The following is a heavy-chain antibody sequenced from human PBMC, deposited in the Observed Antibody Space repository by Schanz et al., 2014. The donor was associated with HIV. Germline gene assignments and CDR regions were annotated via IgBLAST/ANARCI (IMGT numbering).Heavy chain of an antibody. CDR2: INQDKSDK. J-gene: IGHJ4*02. D-gene: IGHD2-21*02. CDR1: GFAFSSSW. CDR3: VRGDPIGSF. V-gene: IGHV3-7*01. Sequence: EVQLVESGGGLVQPGKSLRLSCAASGFAFSSSWMHWVRQTPGKGLEWVAHINQDKSDKRYLYFVRGRFTVSRDNTKNSLFLQMSSLRAEDTAIYYCVRGDPIGSFWGQGTLVTVSS.